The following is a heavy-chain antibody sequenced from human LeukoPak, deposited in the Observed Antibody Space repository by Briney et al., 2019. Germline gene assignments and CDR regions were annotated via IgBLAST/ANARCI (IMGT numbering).Heavy chain of an antibody. J-gene: IGHJ4*02. CDR3: ASMDTAMASFDY. D-gene: IGHD5-18*01. V-gene: IGHV4-59*08. CDR2: IYYSGST. CDR1: GGSISSYY. Sequence: KSSETLSLTCTVSGGSISSYYWSWIRQPPGKGLEWIGYIYYSGSTNYNPSLKSRVTISVDTSKNQFSLKLSSVTAADTAVYYCASMDTAMASFDYWGQGTLVTVSS.